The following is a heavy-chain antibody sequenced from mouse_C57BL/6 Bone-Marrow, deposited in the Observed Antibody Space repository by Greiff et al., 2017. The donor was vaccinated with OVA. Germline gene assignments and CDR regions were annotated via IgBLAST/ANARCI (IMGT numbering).Heavy chain of an antibody. CDR2: IDPTNGST. V-gene: IGHV14-3*01. CDR3: ARGVGNDEYPRFAY. CDR1: GYTFNNSY. J-gene: IGHJ3*01. Sequence: VQLQQSVAELVRPGASVKLSCTASGYTFNNSYMHWVKQRPEQGLEWIGKIDPTNGSTNYAPKFQGKATITADTSSNTASLQLSSLTSEDSAIYDGARGVGNDEYPRFAYWGQGTLVTVSA. D-gene: IGHD5-1*01.